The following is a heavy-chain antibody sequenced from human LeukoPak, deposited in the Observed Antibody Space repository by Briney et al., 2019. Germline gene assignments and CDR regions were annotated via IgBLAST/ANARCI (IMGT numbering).Heavy chain of an antibody. V-gene: IGHV1-18*01. J-gene: IGHJ4*02. CDR1: GYTFISYG. Sequence: ASVKVSCKASGYTFISYGISWVRQAPGQGLEWMGWISGYNGNTNYAQKFQGRVTMTTDTSTSTAYMELRSLRSDDTAVYYCARDRAYEWEGIDYWGQGTLVTVSS. CDR2: ISGYNGNT. D-gene: IGHD3-22*01. CDR3: ARDRAYEWEGIDY.